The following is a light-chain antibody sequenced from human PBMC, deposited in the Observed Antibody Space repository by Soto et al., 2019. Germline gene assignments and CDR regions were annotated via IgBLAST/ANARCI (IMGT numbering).Light chain of an antibody. Sequence: VVTRSPDPLSLSPGEGATRFCRASQSVNNNYLAWYQQRPGQAPRLLIYGASSRATDFPDRFSGSGSGTDFTLTISRLEPEDLAVYYCQLYCGSASTLGQGTKVDI. J-gene: IGKJ1*01. CDR1: QSVNNNY. CDR2: GAS. V-gene: IGKV3-20*01. CDR3: QLYCGSAST.